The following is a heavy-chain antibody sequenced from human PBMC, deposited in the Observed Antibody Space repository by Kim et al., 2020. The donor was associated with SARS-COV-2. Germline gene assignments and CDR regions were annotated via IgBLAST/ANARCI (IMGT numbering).Heavy chain of an antibody. CDR1: GFTFSSYG. Sequence: GGSLRLSCAASGFTFSSYGMHWVRQAPGKGLEWVAVISYDGSNKDYADSVKGRFTISRDNSKNTLYLQMNSLRAEDTAVYYCAKEEGSGYSSGWTYYYYGMDVWGQGTTVTVFS. D-gene: IGHD6-19*01. CDR2: ISYDGSNK. V-gene: IGHV3-30*18. J-gene: IGHJ6*02. CDR3: AKEEGSGYSSGWTYYYYGMDV.